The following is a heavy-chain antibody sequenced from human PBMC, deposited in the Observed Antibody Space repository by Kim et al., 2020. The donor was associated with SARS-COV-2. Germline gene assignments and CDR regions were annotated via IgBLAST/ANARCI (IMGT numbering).Heavy chain of an antibody. CDR1: GFTFSSYA. V-gene: IGHV3-30*04. CDR2: ISFDGSNK. Sequence: GGSLRLSCAASGFTFSSYAMHWVRQAPGKGLEWVAVISFDGSNKYYADSVKGRFTISRDNSKNTLYLQMNRLRAEDTAVYYCAREYYYGSGSLRGWFDPWGQGTLVTVSS. D-gene: IGHD3-10*01. CDR3: AREYYYGSGSLRGWFDP. J-gene: IGHJ5*02.